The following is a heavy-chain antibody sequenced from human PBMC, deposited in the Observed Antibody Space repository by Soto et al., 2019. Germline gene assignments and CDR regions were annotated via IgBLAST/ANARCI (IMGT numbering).Heavy chain of an antibody. CDR2: IRYDGSNK. Sequence: GGSLRLSCVTSGFTFSSYGMHWVRQAPGKGLEWLAIIRYDGSNKYYGDSVKGRFTISRDNSNNTLYLEMNNLRAEDTAVYYCARDRTFYGSGSKGMDFWGQGTTVTVSS. V-gene: IGHV3-30*02. D-gene: IGHD3-10*01. J-gene: IGHJ6*02. CDR3: ARDRTFYGSGSKGMDF. CDR1: GFTFSSYG.